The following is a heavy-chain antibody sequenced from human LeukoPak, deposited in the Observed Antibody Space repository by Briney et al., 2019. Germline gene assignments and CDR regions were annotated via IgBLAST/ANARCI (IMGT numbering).Heavy chain of an antibody. CDR2: ISGNAYST. CDR1: GFTFPTYA. J-gene: IGHJ4*02. D-gene: IGHD2-15*01. Sequence: GGSLRPSCAASGFTFPTYAMSWVRQAPGKGLEWVSAISGNAYSTYYTDSVEGRFTISRDNSKNTLYLQIHSLRAEDTAVYYCAKVPDYCSGTSCYSPLDSWGQGTLVTVSS. V-gene: IGHV3-23*01. CDR3: AKVPDYCSGTSCYSPLDS.